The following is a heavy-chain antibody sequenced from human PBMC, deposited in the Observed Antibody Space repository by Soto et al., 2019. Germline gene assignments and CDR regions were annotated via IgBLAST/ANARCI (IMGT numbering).Heavy chain of an antibody. CDR3: ARTTYDILTGYYEGDWFDP. V-gene: IGHV1-3*01. D-gene: IGHD3-9*01. Sequence: VASVKVSCKASGYTFTSYAMHWVRQAPGQRLEWMGWINAGNGNTKYSQKFQGRVTITRDTSASTAYMELSSLRSEDTAVYYCARTTYDILTGYYEGDWFDPWGQGTLVTVSS. J-gene: IGHJ5*02. CDR1: GYTFTSYA. CDR2: INAGNGNT.